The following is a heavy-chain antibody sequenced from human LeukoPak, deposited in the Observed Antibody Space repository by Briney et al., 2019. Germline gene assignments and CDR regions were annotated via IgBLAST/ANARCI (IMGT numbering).Heavy chain of an antibody. CDR3: AELGITMIGGV. D-gene: IGHD3-10*02. CDR1: GFTFSSYS. V-gene: IGHV3-48*04. CDR2: ISSSSSTI. Sequence: GGSLKLSCAASGFTFSSYSMNWVRQAPGKGLEWVSYISSSSSTIYYADSVKGRFTISRDNAKNSLYLQMNSLRAEDTAVYYCAELGITMIGGVWGKGTTVTISS. J-gene: IGHJ6*04.